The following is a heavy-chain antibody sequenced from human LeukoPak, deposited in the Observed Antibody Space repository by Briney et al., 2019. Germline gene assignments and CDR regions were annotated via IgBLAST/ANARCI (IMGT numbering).Heavy chain of an antibody. V-gene: IGHV1-69*13. CDR3: ARDGYMSGSYLEAFDI. CDR1: GGTFSSYA. J-gene: IGHJ3*02. CDR2: IIPIFGTA. D-gene: IGHD1-26*01. Sequence: SVKVSCKASGGTFSSYAISWVRQAPGQGLEWMGGIIPIFGTANYAQKFQGRVTITADESTSTAYMELSSLGSEDTAVYYCARDGYMSGSYLEAFDIWGQGTMVTVSS.